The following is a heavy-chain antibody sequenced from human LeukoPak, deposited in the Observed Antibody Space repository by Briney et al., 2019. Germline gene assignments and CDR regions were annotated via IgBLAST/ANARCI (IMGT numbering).Heavy chain of an antibody. Sequence: PSETLSLTCTVSGGSISSSSYYWGWIRQPPGKGLEWIGYIYYSGSTNYNPSLKSRVTISVDTSKNQFSLKLSSVTAADTAVYYCARELTLSNYYYRESFDYWGQGTLVTVSS. V-gene: IGHV4-61*05. J-gene: IGHJ4*02. CDR3: ARELTLSNYYYRESFDY. CDR2: IYYSGST. CDR1: GGSISSSSYY. D-gene: IGHD3-22*01.